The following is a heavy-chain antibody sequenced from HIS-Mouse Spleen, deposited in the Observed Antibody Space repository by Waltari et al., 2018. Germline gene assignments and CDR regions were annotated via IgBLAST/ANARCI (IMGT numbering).Heavy chain of an antibody. CDR1: GFTFSSYW. Sequence: EVQLVESGGGLVQPGGSLRLSCAALGFTFSSYWMHWVRQAPGTGLVWVSRINSDGSSTSYADSVKGRFTISRDNAKNTLYLQMNSLRAEDTAVYYCARDLELDAFDIWGQGTMVTVSS. V-gene: IGHV3-74*01. J-gene: IGHJ3*02. CDR2: INSDGSST. D-gene: IGHD1-1*01. CDR3: ARDLELDAFDI.